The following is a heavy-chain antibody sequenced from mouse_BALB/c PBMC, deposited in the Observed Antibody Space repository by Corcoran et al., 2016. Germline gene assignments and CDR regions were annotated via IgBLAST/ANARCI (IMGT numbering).Heavy chain of an antibody. CDR3: ANWDWYCDV. CDR2: IDPANGNT. V-gene: IGHV14-3*02. Sequence: EVQLQQSGAELVKPGASVKLSCTASGFNLTDTYMHWVKQRPEQGLEWIGRIDPANGNTKYDPKFQGKATITADTSSNTAYLQRSSLTSEDTAVYYCANWDWYCDVWGAGTTVTVSS. D-gene: IGHD4-1*01. J-gene: IGHJ1*01. CDR1: GFNLTDTY.